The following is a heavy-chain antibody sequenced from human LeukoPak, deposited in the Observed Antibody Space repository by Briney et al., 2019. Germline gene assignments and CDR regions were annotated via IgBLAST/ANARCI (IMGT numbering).Heavy chain of an antibody. J-gene: IGHJ4*02. D-gene: IGHD6-19*01. CDR3: ARGSYISGWY. V-gene: IGHV4-59*01. CDR1: GGSISSYY. CDR2: IYYSGST. Sequence: PSETLSLTCTVSGGSISSYYWSWIRQPPGKGLEWIGYIYYSGSTNYNPSLKSRVTISVDTSKNQFSLKLTSVTAADTAVYYCARGSYISGWYWGQGTLVTVSS.